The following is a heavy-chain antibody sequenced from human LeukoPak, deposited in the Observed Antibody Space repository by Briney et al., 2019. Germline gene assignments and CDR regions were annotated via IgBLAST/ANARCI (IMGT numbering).Heavy chain of an antibody. CDR2: ISSSGSTI. J-gene: IGHJ4*02. CDR3: AKDLAEMATIIDC. Sequence: GGSLRLSCAASGFTFSSYEMNWVRQAPGKGLEWLSYISSSGSTIYYADSVKGRFTISRDNSKNTLYLQMNSLRAEGTAVYYCAKDLAEMATIIDCWGQGTLVTVSS. D-gene: IGHD5-24*01. CDR1: GFTFSSYE. V-gene: IGHV3-48*03.